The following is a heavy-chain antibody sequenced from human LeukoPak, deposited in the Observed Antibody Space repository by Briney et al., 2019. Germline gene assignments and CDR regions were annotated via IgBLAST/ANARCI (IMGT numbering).Heavy chain of an antibody. CDR1: GGTFSGYA. CDR3: ARAPSPYYDFWSGYLPNWFDP. Sequence: SVKVSCKASGGTFSGYAISWVRQAPGQGLEWMGGIIPIFGTANYAQKFQGRVTITADESTSTAYMELSSLRSEDTAVYYCARAPSPYYDFWSGYLPNWFDPWGQGTLVTVSS. CDR2: IIPIFGTA. V-gene: IGHV1-69*13. D-gene: IGHD3-3*01. J-gene: IGHJ5*02.